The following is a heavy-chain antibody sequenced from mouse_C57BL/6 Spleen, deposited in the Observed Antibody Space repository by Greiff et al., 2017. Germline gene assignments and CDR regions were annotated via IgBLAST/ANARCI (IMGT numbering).Heavy chain of an antibody. V-gene: IGHV1-66*01. CDR1: GYSFTSYY. CDR2: IYPGSGNT. D-gene: IGHD3-2*02. CDR3: SRQLRLPYAMDY. J-gene: IGHJ4*01. Sequence: VQLQQSGPELVKPGASVKISCKASGYSFTSYYIHWVKQRPGQGLEWIGWIYPGSGNTKYNEKFKGKATLTADTSSSTAYMQLSSLTSEDSAVEYCSRQLRLPYAMDYWGQGTSVTVSS.